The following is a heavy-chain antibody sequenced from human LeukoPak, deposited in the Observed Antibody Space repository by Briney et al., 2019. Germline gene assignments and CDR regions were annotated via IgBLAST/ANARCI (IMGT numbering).Heavy chain of an antibody. CDR1: GYTFTSYG. J-gene: IGHJ5*02. V-gene: IGHV1-8*02. D-gene: IGHD1-26*01. CDR2: MNPNSGNT. Sequence: ASVKVSCKASGYTFTSYGINWVRQATGQGLEWMGWMNPNSGNTGYAQKFQGRVTMTRNTSISTAYMELSSLRSEDTAVYYCARGTSGSWDFDPWGQGTLVTVSS. CDR3: ARGTSGSWDFDP.